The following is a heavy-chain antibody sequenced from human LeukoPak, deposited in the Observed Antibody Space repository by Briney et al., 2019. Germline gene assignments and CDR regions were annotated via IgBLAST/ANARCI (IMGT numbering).Heavy chain of an antibody. J-gene: IGHJ4*02. V-gene: IGHV3-15*01. CDR2: IKSKGDGETT. CDR3: ATDLGLTMIRGVLVS. CDR1: GFTFTNAY. Sequence: PGGSVRLSCAACGFTFTNAYMRWVRQAPGKGLEWVGRIKSKGDGETTDYTAPVKGRFTMSRDDSKATLYLQMNYVIVEDTAVYFCATDLGLTMIRGVLVSWGQGALVSVSP. D-gene: IGHD3-10*01.